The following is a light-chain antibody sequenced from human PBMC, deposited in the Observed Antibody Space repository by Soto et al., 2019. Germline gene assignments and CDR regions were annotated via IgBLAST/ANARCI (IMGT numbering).Light chain of an antibody. V-gene: IGKV3-20*01. Sequence: ETVLRQSPGTMSLSPGERATLSCGASQSVSRSYLAWYQQKPGQAPRLLIYAASSRATGIPDRFSGSGSGTDFTLTISRLEPEDFAVYYCQQYGSSPPWTFGQGTKVEIK. CDR2: AAS. J-gene: IGKJ1*01. CDR3: QQYGSSPPWT. CDR1: QSVSRSY.